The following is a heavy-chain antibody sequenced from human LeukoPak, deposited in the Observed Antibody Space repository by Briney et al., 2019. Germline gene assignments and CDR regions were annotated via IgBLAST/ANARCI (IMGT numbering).Heavy chain of an antibody. CDR1: GGSISSGGYY. J-gene: IGHJ6*02. V-gene: IGHV4-31*03. CDR2: IYYSGST. Sequence: SQTLSLTCTVSGGSISSGGYYWSRIRQHPGKGLEWIGYIYYSGSTYYNPSLKSRATISVDTSKNQFSLKLSSVTAADTAVYYCARGEYGSGSLNYYYYGMDVWGQGTTVTVSS. D-gene: IGHD3-10*01. CDR3: ARGEYGSGSLNYYYYGMDV.